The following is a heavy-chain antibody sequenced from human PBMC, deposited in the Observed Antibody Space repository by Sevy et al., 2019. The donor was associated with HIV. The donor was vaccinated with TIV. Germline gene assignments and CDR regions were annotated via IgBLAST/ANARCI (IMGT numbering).Heavy chain of an antibody. CDR3: ARDHMYYYDTTNYYAGTDY. Sequence: ALVKVSCEASGYTFIGYYMHWVRQAPGQGLEWMGWINPNGGGTNYAQRFQGRVTMTKDTSISTAYMELSGLRSDDTTIYYCARDHMYYYDTTNYYAGTDYWGQGTLVTVSS. CDR2: INPNGGGT. CDR1: GYTFIGYY. V-gene: IGHV1-2*02. D-gene: IGHD3-22*01. J-gene: IGHJ4*02.